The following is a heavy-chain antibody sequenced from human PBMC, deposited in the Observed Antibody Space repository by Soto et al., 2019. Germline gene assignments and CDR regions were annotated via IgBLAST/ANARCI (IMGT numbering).Heavy chain of an antibody. V-gene: IGHV3-23*01. J-gene: IGHJ4*02. D-gene: IGHD2-2*01. CDR3: ATLLGYCSSTSCRDY. Sequence: GGSLRLSCAASGFTFTSYAMSRVRQVPGKGLEWVSVISGSGGTTYYADSVKGRFTISRDNSKNTLYLHMNSLRAEDTAVYYCATLLGYCSSTSCRDYWGQGP. CDR1: GFTFTSYA. CDR2: ISGSGGTT.